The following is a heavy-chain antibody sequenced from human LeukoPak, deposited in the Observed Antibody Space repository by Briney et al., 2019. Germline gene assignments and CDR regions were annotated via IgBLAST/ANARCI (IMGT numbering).Heavy chain of an antibody. CDR1: GFTFSSYS. CDR3: AREEGSSWYARVQYCYYYGMDV. J-gene: IGHJ6*02. CDR2: ISSSSTI. V-gene: IGHV3-48*02. D-gene: IGHD6-13*01. Sequence: GGSLRLSCAASGFTFSSYSMNWVRQAPVKGLEWVSYISSSSTIYYADSVKGRFTISRDNAKNSLYLQMNSLRDGDTAVYYCAREEGSSWYARVQYCYYYGMDVWGQGTTVTVSS.